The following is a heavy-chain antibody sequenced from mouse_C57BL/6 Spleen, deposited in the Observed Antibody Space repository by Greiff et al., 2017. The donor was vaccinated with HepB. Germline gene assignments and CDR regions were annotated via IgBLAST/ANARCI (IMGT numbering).Heavy chain of an antibody. CDR1: GYTFTGYW. Sequence: VKLVESGAELMKPGASVKLSCKATGYTFTGYWIEWVKQRPGHGLEWIGEILPGSGSTNYNEKFKGKATFTADTSSNTAYMQLSSLTTEDSAIYYCARSPFYYGSSYGWYFDVWGTGTTVTVSS. CDR2: ILPGSGST. V-gene: IGHV1-9*01. D-gene: IGHD1-1*01. J-gene: IGHJ1*03. CDR3: ARSPFYYGSSYGWYFDV.